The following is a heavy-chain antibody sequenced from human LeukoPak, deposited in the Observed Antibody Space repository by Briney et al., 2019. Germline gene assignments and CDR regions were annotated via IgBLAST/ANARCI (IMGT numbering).Heavy chain of an antibody. CDR1: GFTFSSHA. D-gene: IGHD6-6*01. CDR2: ISYDGSNK. CDR3: ARVNSYSRSSYYYNMDV. Sequence: PGGSLRLSCAASGFTFSSHAIHWVRQAPGKGLEWVAVISYDGSNKYYADSVKGRFTISRDNSKNRVYVQMNSLRTEDTAVYYCARVNSYSRSSYYYNMDVWGIGTTVTVSS. J-gene: IGHJ6*03. V-gene: IGHV3-30*04.